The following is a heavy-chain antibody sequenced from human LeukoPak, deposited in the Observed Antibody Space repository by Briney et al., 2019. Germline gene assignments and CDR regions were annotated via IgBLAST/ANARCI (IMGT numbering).Heavy chain of an antibody. Sequence: GASVKVSCKASGYTFTSYDINWVRQATGQGLEWMGWMNPNSGNTGYAQKFQGRVTMTRNTSISTAYMELSSLRSDDTAVYYCARESTVTPDAFDIWGQGTMVTVSS. J-gene: IGHJ3*02. CDR3: ARESTVTPDAFDI. V-gene: IGHV1-8*01. D-gene: IGHD4-17*01. CDR2: MNPNSGNT. CDR1: GYTFTSYD.